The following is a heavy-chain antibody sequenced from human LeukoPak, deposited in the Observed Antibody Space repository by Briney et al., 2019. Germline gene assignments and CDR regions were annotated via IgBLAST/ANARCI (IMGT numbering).Heavy chain of an antibody. CDR3: ATRGRSSDYGDYVGAFDI. V-gene: IGHV1-24*01. J-gene: IGHJ3*02. CDR1: GYTLTELS. Sequence: ASVKVSCKVSGYTLTELSMHWVRQAPGKGREGMGGFDPEDGETIYAQKFQGRVTMTEDTSTDPAYMELRSLRSEDTAVYYCATRGRSSDYGDYVGAFDIWGQGTMVTVSS. CDR2: FDPEDGET. D-gene: IGHD4-17*01.